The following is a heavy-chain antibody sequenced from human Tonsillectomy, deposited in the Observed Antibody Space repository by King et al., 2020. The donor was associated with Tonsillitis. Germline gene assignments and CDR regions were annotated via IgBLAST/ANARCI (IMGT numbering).Heavy chain of an antibody. D-gene: IGHD5-18*01. Sequence: VQLQESGGGLVQPGGSLRLSCAASGFTFSSSAMAWVRQAPGKGLEWVSGISGSGGSTYYADSVKGRFTISRDNSKNTLYLQMNILGAEDTALYYCAEVVSTAMVYYFDYWGQGTLVTVSS. CDR2: ISGSGGST. V-gene: IGHV3-23*01. J-gene: IGHJ4*02. CDR3: AEVVSTAMVYYFDY. CDR1: GFTFSSSA.